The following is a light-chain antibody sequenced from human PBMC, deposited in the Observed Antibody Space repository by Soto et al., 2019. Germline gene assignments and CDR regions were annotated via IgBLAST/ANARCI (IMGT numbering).Light chain of an antibody. CDR1: SSDIGGYDS. CDR3: TSYTSSTTRVV. CDR2: DVS. J-gene: IGLJ2*01. V-gene: IGLV2-14*01. Sequence: QSALTQPASVSGSPGQSITIYCTGTSSDIGGYDSVSWYQQYPGKAPKLMIYDVSNRPSGVSNRFSGSKSGNTASLTISGLPAEDEADYYCTSYTSSTTRVVFGGGTKLTVL.